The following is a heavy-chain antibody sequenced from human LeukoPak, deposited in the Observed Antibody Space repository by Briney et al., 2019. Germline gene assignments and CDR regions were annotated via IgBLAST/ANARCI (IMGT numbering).Heavy chain of an antibody. CDR2: ISSSSSPI. CDR1: GFTFSKYG. D-gene: IGHD4-17*01. V-gene: IGHV3-48*01. J-gene: IGHJ2*01. CDR3: ARDWAPTGSWYFDL. Sequence: GGSLRLSCAASGFTFSKYGMNWVRQAPGKGLEWIAYISSSSSPIYYADSLKGRFTISRDNARNSLYLQMTSLRVEDTAVYYCARDWAPTGSWYFDLWGRGTLVSVSS.